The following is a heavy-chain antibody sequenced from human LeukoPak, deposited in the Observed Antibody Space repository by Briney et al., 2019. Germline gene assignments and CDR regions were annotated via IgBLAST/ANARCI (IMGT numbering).Heavy chain of an antibody. CDR2: IKSKTDGGTT. CDR3: TTRITMVRGVIITVY. D-gene: IGHD3-10*01. Sequence: GGSLRLSCAASGFTFSSYAMSWVRQAPGKGLEWVGRIKSKTDGGTTDYAAPVKGRFTISRDDSKNTLYLQMNSLKTEDTAVYYCTTRITMVRGVIITVYWGQGTLVTVSS. J-gene: IGHJ4*02. CDR1: GFTFSSYA. V-gene: IGHV3-15*01.